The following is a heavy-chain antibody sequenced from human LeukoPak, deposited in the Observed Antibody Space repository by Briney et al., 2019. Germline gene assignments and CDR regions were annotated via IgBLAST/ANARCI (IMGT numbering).Heavy chain of an antibody. CDR2: INHSGST. CDR1: GGSFSGYY. V-gene: IGHV4-34*01. J-gene: IGHJ3*02. CDR3: ARSQQRITIFGVVITESAFDI. D-gene: IGHD3-3*01. Sequence: SETLSLTCAVYGGSFSGYYWGWIRQPPGKGLEWIGEINHSGSTNYNPSLKSRVTISVDTSKNQFSLKLSSVTAADTAVYYCARSQQRITIFGVVITESAFDIWGQGTMVTVSS.